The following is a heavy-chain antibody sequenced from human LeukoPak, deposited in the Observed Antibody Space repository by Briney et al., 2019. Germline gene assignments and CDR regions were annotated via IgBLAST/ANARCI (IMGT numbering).Heavy chain of an antibody. J-gene: IGHJ4*02. D-gene: IGHD6-19*01. Sequence: PGGSLRLSCAASGFTFTGHAMNWVRRAPGKGLEWVSSISGSGDSRYYADSVKGRFTISRDNSKNSLSLQMNSLRAEDTAIYFCAKDRSTGWWDSLGYWGQGTLVTVSS. CDR3: AKDRSTGWWDSLGY. CDR2: ISGSGDSR. V-gene: IGHV3-23*01. CDR1: GFTFTGHA.